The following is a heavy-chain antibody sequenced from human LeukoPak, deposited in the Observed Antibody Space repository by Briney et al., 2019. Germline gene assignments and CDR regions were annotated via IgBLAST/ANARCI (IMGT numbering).Heavy chain of an antibody. V-gene: IGHV4-39*07. CDR2: IYYSGST. CDR3: ARASYSSSWYWFDP. Sequence: SETLSLTCTVSGGSISSSSYYWGWIRQPPGKGLEWIGSIYYSGSTYYNPSLKSRVTISVDTSKNQFSLKLSSVTAADTAVYYCARASYSSSWYWFDPWGQGTLVTVSS. CDR1: GGSISSSSYY. J-gene: IGHJ5*02. D-gene: IGHD6-13*01.